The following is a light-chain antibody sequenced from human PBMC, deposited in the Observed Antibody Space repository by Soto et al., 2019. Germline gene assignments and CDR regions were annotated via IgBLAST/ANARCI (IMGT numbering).Light chain of an antibody. CDR2: AAS. CDR1: QDISDY. CDR3: QQYDSLPLT. Sequence: DIQMTQSPSSLSASVGDRVTITCQASQDISDYLNWYQQRPGKAPNLLIYAASNLETRVPSRFSGSGSGTLFTLTITSLQPEDFATYYCQQYDSLPLTFGGGTKVDIK. V-gene: IGKV1-33*01. J-gene: IGKJ4*01.